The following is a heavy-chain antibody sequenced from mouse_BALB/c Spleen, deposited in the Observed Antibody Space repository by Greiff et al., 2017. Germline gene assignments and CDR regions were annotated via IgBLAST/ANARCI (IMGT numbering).Heavy chain of an antibody. CDR3: ARRGDGNYFDY. Sequence: VQVVESGAELAKPGASVKMSCKASGYTFTSYWMHWVKQRPGQGLEWIGYINPSTGYTEYNQKFKDKATLTADKSSSTAYMQLSSLTSEDSAVYYCARRGDGNYFDYWGQGTTLTVSS. V-gene: IGHV1-7*01. J-gene: IGHJ2*01. D-gene: IGHD2-3*01. CDR2: INPSTGYT. CDR1: GYTFTSYW.